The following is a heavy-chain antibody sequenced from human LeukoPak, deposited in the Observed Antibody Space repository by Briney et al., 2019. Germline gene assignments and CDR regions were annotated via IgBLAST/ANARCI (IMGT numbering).Heavy chain of an antibody. D-gene: IGHD6-13*01. Sequence: GASVKVSCKASGGTFSSYAISWVRQAPGQGLEWMGGIIPIFGTANYAQKFQGRVTITADESTSTAYMELSSLRSEDTAVYYCARDGEQLALHFGMDVWGQGTTVTVSS. CDR1: GGTFSSYA. J-gene: IGHJ6*02. CDR3: ARDGEQLALHFGMDV. V-gene: IGHV1-69*13. CDR2: IIPIFGTA.